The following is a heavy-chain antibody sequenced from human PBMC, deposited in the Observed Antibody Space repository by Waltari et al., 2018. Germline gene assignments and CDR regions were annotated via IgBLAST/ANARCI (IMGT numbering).Heavy chain of an antibody. Sequence: QVQLVQSGAEVKKPGASVKVSCKVSGYTLTELSMHWVRQDPGKGLEWMGGFDPEDGETIYAQKFQGRVTITADESTSTAYMELSSLRSEDTAVYYCARAGRELLVPYFDYWGQGTLVTVSS. D-gene: IGHD1-26*01. CDR2: FDPEDGET. CDR1: GYTLTELS. J-gene: IGHJ4*02. CDR3: ARAGRELLVPYFDY. V-gene: IGHV1-24*01.